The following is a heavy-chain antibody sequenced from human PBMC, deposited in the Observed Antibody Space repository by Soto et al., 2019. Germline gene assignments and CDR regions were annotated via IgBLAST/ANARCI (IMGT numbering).Heavy chain of an antibody. CDR3: ASGAITARYSSSYYYYYGMDV. CDR1: GYTFTSYG. Sequence: ASVKVSCKASGYTFTSYGISRVRQAPGQGLEWMGWISAYNGNTNYAQKLQGRVTMTTDTSTSTAYMELRSLRSDDTAVYYCASGAITARYSSSYYYYYGMDVWGQGTTVTV. D-gene: IGHD6-6*01. J-gene: IGHJ6*02. V-gene: IGHV1-18*01. CDR2: ISAYNGNT.